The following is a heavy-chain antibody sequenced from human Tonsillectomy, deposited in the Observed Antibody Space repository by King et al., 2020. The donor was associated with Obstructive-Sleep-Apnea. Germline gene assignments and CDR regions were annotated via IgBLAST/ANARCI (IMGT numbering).Heavy chain of an antibody. V-gene: IGHV4-30-4*07. D-gene: IGHD2-2*01. Sequence: VQLQESGPGLVKPSQTLSLTCAVSGGSISSDNYSWSWIRQPPGKGLEWIAYIHYSGRIFYNPSLKSRVTISVDTSKNQFSLRLNSLTAADTAVYYCARVACSSTSCYGWFDPWGQGTLVTVSS. CDR1: GGSISSDNYS. CDR3: ARVACSSTSCYGWFDP. CDR2: IHYSGRI. J-gene: IGHJ5*02.